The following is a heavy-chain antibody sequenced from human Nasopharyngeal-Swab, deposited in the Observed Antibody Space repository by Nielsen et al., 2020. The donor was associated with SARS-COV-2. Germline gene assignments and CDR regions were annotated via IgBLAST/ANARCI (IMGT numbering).Heavy chain of an antibody. D-gene: IGHD1-26*01. CDR2: IWYDGSNK. V-gene: IGHV3-30*02. CDR3: AKDAGASRYFDY. Sequence: GSLRLPCSASGFTFSSYGMHWVRQGPGKGLEWVAVIWYDGSNKYYADSVKGRFTISRDNSKNTLYLQMNSLRAEDTAVYYCAKDAGASRYFDYWGQGTLVTVSS. CDR1: GFTFSSYG. J-gene: IGHJ4*02.